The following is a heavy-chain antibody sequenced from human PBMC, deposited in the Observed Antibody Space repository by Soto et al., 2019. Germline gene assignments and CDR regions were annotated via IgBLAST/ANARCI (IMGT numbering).Heavy chain of an antibody. D-gene: IGHD3-10*01. CDR2: INDSGNI. CDR1: GGSFSGYQ. J-gene: IGHJ6*03. Sequence: QVQLQQWGAGLLKPSETLSLTCAVYGGSFSGYQWTWIRQTPEMGLEWIGEINDSGNINYNPSLHSRVTRLVDTAKKLTFLRLGSVTAADSAVYYSARGLVLVFGDLSRRGGYYYDMEVWGKGTTVTVSS. V-gene: IGHV4-34*02. CDR3: ARGLVLVFGDLSRRGGYYYDMEV.